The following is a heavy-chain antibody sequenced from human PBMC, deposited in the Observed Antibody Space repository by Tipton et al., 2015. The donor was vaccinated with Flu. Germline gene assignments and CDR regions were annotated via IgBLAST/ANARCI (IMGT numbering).Heavy chain of an antibody. V-gene: IGHV3-53*01. CDR1: AFSLTDNY. J-gene: IGHJ4*02. CDR3: ARGIPDRDRDY. CDR2: IYINDKT. Sequence: QLVQSGGGVIPPGGSLRLSCAISAFSLTDNYVSWVRQAPGKGLEWVSLIYINDKTYYSDSVKGRFTVSRDMSKNTLYFQMDNLRADDTAVYYCARGIPDRDRDYWGQGTLVTVSS. D-gene: IGHD5-24*01.